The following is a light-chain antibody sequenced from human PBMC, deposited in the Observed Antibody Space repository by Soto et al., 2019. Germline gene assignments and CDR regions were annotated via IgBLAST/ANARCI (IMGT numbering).Light chain of an antibody. CDR1: QSVSSN. J-gene: IGKJ3*01. V-gene: IGKV3-15*01. Sequence: EIVMTQSPATLSMSPGERATLSCRASQSVSSNLAWYQQRPGQAPRLLIYGASTRATGIPARFSGSGSGTEFTLTISSLQSEDFAVYYCQQYNNWPPVTFGPGTKVDIK. CDR3: QQYNNWPPVT. CDR2: GAS.